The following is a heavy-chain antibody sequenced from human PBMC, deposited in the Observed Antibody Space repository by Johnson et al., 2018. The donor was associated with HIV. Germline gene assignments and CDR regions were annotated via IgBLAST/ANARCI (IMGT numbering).Heavy chain of an antibody. CDR2: ISYDGGNN. CDR1: GFTFSSYN. J-gene: IGHJ3*02. Sequence: QVQLVESGGGVVQPGRSLRLSCAASGFTFSSYNMHWVRQAPGKGLEWVAVISYDGGNNYYADSVKGRFTISRDNSKTTLYLQTNSLRAEDTAVYYCASVYYDILTGYYYDAFDMWGKGQWSPSLQ. CDR3: ASVYYDILTGYYYDAFDM. V-gene: IGHV3-30-3*01. D-gene: IGHD3-9*01.